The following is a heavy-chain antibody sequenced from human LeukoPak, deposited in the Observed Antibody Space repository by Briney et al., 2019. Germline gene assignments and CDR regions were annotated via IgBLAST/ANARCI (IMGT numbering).Heavy chain of an antibody. J-gene: IGHJ5*02. CDR2: MNPNSGNT. CDR3: AKAQAVLRYFDWSRGWFDP. D-gene: IGHD3-9*01. CDR1: GYTFTSYD. V-gene: IGHV1-8*03. Sequence: ASVKVSCKASGYTFTSYDINWVRQATGQGLEWMGWMNPNSGNTGYAQKFQGRVTITRNTSISTAYMELSSLRSEDTAVYYCAKAQAVLRYFDWSRGWFDPWGQGTLVTVSS.